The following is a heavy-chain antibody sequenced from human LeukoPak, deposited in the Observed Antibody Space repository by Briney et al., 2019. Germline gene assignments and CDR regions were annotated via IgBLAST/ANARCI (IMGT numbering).Heavy chain of an antibody. CDR1: GFTFDDYG. J-gene: IGHJ4*02. CDR2: INWNGGST. D-gene: IGHD2-15*01. Sequence: PGGSLRLSCATSGFTFDDYGMSWVRQAPGKGLEWVSGINWNGGSTGYADSVKGRFSISRDNAKNALYLQMNSLRAEDTALYYCASGVVAANYFDYWAQGTLVTVSS. CDR3: ASGVVAANYFDY. V-gene: IGHV3-20*04.